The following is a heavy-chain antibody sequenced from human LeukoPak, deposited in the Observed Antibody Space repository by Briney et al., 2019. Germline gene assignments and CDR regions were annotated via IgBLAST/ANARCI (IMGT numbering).Heavy chain of an antibody. J-gene: IGHJ4*02. CDR2: IYYSGST. CDR3: ARGRSYGFDFDS. V-gene: IGHV4-39*01. Sequence: SETLSLTCTVSGGSISSSSYYWGWIRQPPGKGLEWIGSIYYSGSTYYNPSLKSRVTISVETSKNQFSLRLSSVTAADTAVYYCARGRSYGFDFDSWGPGTLVIVSS. D-gene: IGHD5-18*01. CDR1: GGSISSSSYY.